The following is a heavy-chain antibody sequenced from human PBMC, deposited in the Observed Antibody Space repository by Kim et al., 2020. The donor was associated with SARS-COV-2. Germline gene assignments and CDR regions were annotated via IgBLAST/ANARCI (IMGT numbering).Heavy chain of an antibody. Sequence: GGSLRLSCSASGFTFSNYAMHWVRQAPGKGLEYVSAISSDGGSTYYADSVKGRFTISRDNSKNMLYVQMSSLRVEDTAIYYYVTRNYYNSGSYYEGAPFDFWGQGTLVTVSS. J-gene: IGHJ4*02. D-gene: IGHD3-10*01. CDR3: VTRNYYNSGSYYEGAPFDF. CDR2: ISSDGGST. CDR1: GFTFSNYA. V-gene: IGHV3-64*05.